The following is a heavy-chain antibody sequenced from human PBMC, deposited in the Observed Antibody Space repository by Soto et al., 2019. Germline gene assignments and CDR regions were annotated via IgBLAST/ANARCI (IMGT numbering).Heavy chain of an antibody. Sequence: SGSLSLSGTFSGGSISGGDYYWRWIRKPPGKGLEWIGYIYYSGSTYYNPSLKSRVTISVDTSKNQFSLKLSSVTAADTAVFYFARGFLKNYYENKVGCLDPWGQGTLVTVSS. CDR3: ARGFLKNYYENKVGCLDP. CDR1: GGSISGGDYY. D-gene: IGHD3-22*01. J-gene: IGHJ5*02. V-gene: IGHV4-30-4*01. CDR2: IYYSGST.